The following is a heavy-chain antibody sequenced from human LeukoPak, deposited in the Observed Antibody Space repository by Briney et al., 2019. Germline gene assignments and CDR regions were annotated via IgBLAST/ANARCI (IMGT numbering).Heavy chain of an antibody. V-gene: IGHV3-11*06. D-gene: IGHD1-1*01. CDR3: ARGPLASLHAFDI. J-gene: IGHJ3*02. Sequence: GGSLRLSCAASGFTLSDYYMTWIRQSPGKGLEWISYISGNSPYRTYADSVEGRFTVSRDNAQNSLHLQMNGLTAEDTAVYYCARGPLASLHAFDIWGQGTKVTVSS. CDR1: GFTLSDYY. CDR2: ISGNSPYR.